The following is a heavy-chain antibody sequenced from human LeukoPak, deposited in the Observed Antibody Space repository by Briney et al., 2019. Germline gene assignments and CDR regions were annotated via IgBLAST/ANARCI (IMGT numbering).Heavy chain of an antibody. J-gene: IGHJ4*02. Sequence: SETLSLTCGVSGGSISSTNCWTWVRQPPGEGLEWIGEVHLSGRTNYNPSLESRVTMSVDMSENHISLKLTSVTAADTAVYYCAREGGPYRPLDYSGQGTLDTVSS. CDR2: VHLSGRT. CDR1: GGSISSTNC. V-gene: IGHV4-4*02. CDR3: AREGGPYRPLDY.